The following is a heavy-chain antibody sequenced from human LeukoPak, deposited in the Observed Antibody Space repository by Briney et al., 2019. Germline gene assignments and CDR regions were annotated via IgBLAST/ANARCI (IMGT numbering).Heavy chain of an antibody. CDR2: IIPILGIA. CDR3: ARVADGDYAGY. D-gene: IGHD4-17*01. CDR1: GGTFSSYA. V-gene: IGHV1-69*04. Sequence: SVKVSCKASGGTFSSYAISWVGQAPGQGLEWMGRIIPILGIANYAQKFQGRVTITADKSTSTAYMELSSLRSEDTAVYYCARVADGDYAGYWGQGTLVTVSS. J-gene: IGHJ4*02.